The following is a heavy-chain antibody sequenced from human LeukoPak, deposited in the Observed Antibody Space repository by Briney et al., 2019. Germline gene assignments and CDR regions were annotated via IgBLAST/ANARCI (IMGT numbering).Heavy chain of an antibody. Sequence: PRGSLRLSCAASGFTFSSYDMHWVRQAPGKGLEWVAVISYDGSNKYYADSVKGRFTISRDNSKNTLYLQMNSLRAEDTAVYYCAKEKWGVAVAGPFDYWGQGTLVTVSS. D-gene: IGHD6-19*01. J-gene: IGHJ4*02. CDR3: AKEKWGVAVAGPFDY. V-gene: IGHV3-30*18. CDR1: GFTFSSYD. CDR2: ISYDGSNK.